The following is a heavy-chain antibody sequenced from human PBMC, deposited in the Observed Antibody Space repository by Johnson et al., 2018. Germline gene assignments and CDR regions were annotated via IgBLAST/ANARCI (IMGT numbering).Heavy chain of an antibody. CDR2: IHPSAGST. V-gene: IGHV1-46*01. J-gene: IGHJ4*02. CDR3: ARGGPGDAYNY. D-gene: IGHD5-24*01. CDR1: GYTFSNFY. Sequence: VQLVESGAEVKKPGASVKVSCKASGYTFSNFYIHWVRQAPGQGLEWMGIIHPSAGSTSYSQKFQGRVTMTTDTSTTTVYMKLSSLRSEDTAVYYCARGGPGDAYNYWGQGALVTVSS.